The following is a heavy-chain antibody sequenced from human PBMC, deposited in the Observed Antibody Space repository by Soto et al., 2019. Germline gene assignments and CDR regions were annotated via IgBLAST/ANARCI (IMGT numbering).Heavy chain of an antibody. CDR1: GFTFSSYA. CDR3: AKARGELPYWYFDL. J-gene: IGHJ2*01. V-gene: IGHV3-23*01. Sequence: EVQLLESGGGLVQPGGSLRLSCAASGFTFSSYAMTWVRQAPGKGPEWVSGISGSGGRTYYADSVKGRFTISRDTSKNTLYLQMNSLGAEHTAVYYCAKARGELPYWYFDLWGRGTLVTVSS. D-gene: IGHD1-26*01. CDR2: ISGSGGRT.